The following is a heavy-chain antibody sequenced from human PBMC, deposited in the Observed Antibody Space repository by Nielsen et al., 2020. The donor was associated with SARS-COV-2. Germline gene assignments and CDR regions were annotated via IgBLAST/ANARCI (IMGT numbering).Heavy chain of an antibody. CDR2: FSGSGDRT. V-gene: IGHV3-23*01. Sequence: GGSLRLSCAASGFTFSNYVMIWVRQAPGKGLEWVSTFSGSGDRTYYSDSVKGRFTLSRDNSKNTMYLQMSSLRAEDTAVYYCAKGAVDAEYFQHWGQGTLVTVSS. J-gene: IGHJ1*01. D-gene: IGHD2-21*01. CDR3: AKGAVDAEYFQH. CDR1: GFTFSNYV.